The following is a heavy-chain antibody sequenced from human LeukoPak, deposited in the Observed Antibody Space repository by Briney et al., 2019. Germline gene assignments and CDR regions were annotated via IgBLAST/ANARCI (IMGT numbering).Heavy chain of an antibody. CDR3: ARDNSGSEPEHWAR. J-gene: IGHJ4*02. V-gene: IGHV3-7*05. Sequence: PGGSLRLSCAASGFTFSRFWMSWVRQAPGKGLEWVASIKPDGREKYYVDSVKGRFTSARDNAKNSLYLQGNSLKAEDTAVYYCARDNSGSEPEHWARWGQGTLVIVSS. CDR1: GFTFSRFW. CDR2: IKPDGREK. D-gene: IGHD1-14*01.